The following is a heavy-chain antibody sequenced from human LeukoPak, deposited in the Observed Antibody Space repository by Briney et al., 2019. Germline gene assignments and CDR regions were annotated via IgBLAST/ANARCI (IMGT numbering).Heavy chain of an antibody. CDR1: GGSFSGYY. CDR2: INHSGST. V-gene: IGHV4-34*01. D-gene: IGHD6-19*01. CDR3: ARHSLYSSYFDY. Sequence: SETLSLTYAVYGGSFSGYYWSWIRQPPGKGLEWIGEINHSGSTNYNPSLKSRVTISVDTSKNQFSLKLSSVTAADTAVYYCARHSLYSSYFDYWGQGTLVTVSS. J-gene: IGHJ4*02.